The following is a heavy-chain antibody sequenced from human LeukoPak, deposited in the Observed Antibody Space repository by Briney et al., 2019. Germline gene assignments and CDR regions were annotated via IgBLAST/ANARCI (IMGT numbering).Heavy chain of an antibody. CDR2: INTDGSTT. CDR1: VFTFSSYW. Sequence: GGSLRLSCAASVFTFSSYWMHWVRQAPGKGLVWVSRINTDGSTTNYADSVKGRFTISRDNAENTLYLQMNSLRAEDTAVYYCGRGSPAAVWGQGALVTVSS. J-gene: IGHJ4*02. D-gene: IGHD6-25*01. V-gene: IGHV3-74*01. CDR3: GRGSPAAV.